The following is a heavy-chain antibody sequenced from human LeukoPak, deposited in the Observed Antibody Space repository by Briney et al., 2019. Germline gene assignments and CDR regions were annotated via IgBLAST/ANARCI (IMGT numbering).Heavy chain of an antibody. CDR3: ATTTWALGYYMDV. J-gene: IGHJ6*03. D-gene: IGHD1-1*01. V-gene: IGHV3-30*02. CDR2: IRYDGSNK. Sequence: GGSLRLSCAASGFTFSSYGMHWVRQAPGKGLEWVAFIRYDGSNKYYADSVKGRFTISRDNSKNTLYLQMNSLRAEDTAVYYCATTTWALGYYMDVWGKGTTVTISS. CDR1: GFTFSSYG.